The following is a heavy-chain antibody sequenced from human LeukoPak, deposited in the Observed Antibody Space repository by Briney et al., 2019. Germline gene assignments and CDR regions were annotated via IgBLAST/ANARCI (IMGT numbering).Heavy chain of an antibody. CDR3: ARGGYRDYYMDV. CDR2: IIPIFGTA. Sequence: ASVTVSSKASGGTFSSYAISWVRQAPGQGLEWMGGIIPIFGTANYAQKFQGRVTITTDESTSTAYMELSSLRSEDTAVYYCARGGYRDYYMDVWGKGTTVTVSS. CDR1: GGTFSSYA. V-gene: IGHV1-69*05. D-gene: IGHD5-18*01. J-gene: IGHJ6*03.